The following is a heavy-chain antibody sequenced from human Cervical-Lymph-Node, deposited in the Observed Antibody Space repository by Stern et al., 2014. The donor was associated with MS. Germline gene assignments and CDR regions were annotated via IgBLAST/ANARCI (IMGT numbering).Heavy chain of an antibody. D-gene: IGHD4-23*01. CDR3: SKTAANSLFDY. J-gene: IGHJ4*02. CDR2: ITFDGSNE. Sequence: VQLVESGGGVVQPERSLRLSCAASGFTFSKFAMNWVRQAPGEGLQWVASITFDGSNENYSDTVKGRFTISRDKSKNKLLPDMHSLRIEDTAIYYFSKTAANSLFDYWGQGTLVTVSS. CDR1: GFTFSKFA. V-gene: IGHV3-30*18.